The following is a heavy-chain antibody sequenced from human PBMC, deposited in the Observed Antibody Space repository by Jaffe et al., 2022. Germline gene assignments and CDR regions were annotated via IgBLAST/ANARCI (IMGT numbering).Heavy chain of an antibody. D-gene: IGHD5-12*01. CDR1: GYSISSGYY. CDR2: IYHSGST. V-gene: IGHV4-38-2*01. Sequence: QVQLQESGPGLVKPSETLSLTCAVSGYSISSGYYWGWIRQPPGKGLEWIGSIYHSGSTYYNPSLKSRVTISVDTSKNQFSLKLSSVTAADTAVYYCARVGYSGWGPYYYYYMDVWGKGTTVTVSS. CDR3: ARVGYSGWGPYYYYYMDV. J-gene: IGHJ6*03.